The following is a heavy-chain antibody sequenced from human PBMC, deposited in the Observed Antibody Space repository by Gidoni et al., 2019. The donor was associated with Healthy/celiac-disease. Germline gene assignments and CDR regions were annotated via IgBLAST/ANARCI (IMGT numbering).Heavy chain of an antibody. D-gene: IGHD6-19*01. J-gene: IGHJ5*02. CDR1: GYTFTSYD. CDR3: ARGRGSGWHGNWFDP. CDR2: MNPNSVNT. V-gene: IGHV1-8*01. Sequence: QVQLVQSGAEVKTPGASVKVSGKAYGYTFTSYDINWVRQATGQGLEWMGWMNPNSVNTGYAQKFQGRVTLTRNTSISTAYMELSSLRSEDTAVYYCARGRGSGWHGNWFDPWGQGTLVTVSS.